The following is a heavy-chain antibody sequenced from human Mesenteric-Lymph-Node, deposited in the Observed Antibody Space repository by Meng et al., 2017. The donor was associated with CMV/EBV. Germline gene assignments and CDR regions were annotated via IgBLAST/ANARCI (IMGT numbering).Heavy chain of an antibody. D-gene: IGHD1-7*01. CDR1: GFTFSSYG. CDR2: IWYDGSNK. V-gene: IGHV3-30*02. Sequence: GESLKISCAASGFTFSSYGMHWVRQAPGKGLEWVAVIWYDGSNKYYADSVKGRFTISRDNSKNTLYLQMNSLRAEDTAVYYCAKDGRSGTTSDYWGQGTLVTVSS. CDR3: AKDGRSGTTSDY. J-gene: IGHJ4*02.